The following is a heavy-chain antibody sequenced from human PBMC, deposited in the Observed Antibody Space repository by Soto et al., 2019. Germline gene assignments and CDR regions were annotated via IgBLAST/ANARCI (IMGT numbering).Heavy chain of an antibody. D-gene: IGHD6-13*01. CDR1: GGTFSSYT. CDR3: ATSSPSIAAAGTEIDY. CDR2: IIPILGIA. J-gene: IGHJ4*02. Sequence: SVKVSCKASGGTFSSYTISWVRQAPGQGLEWMGRIIPILGIANYAQKLQGRVTITADKSTSTAYMELSSLRSEDTAVYYCATSSPSIAAAGTEIDYWGQGTLVTVSS. V-gene: IGHV1-69*02.